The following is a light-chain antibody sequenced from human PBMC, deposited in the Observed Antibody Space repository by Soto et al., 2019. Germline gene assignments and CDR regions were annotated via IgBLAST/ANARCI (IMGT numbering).Light chain of an antibody. CDR2: DAS. V-gene: IGKV3-20*01. Sequence: ELVLTQSPGTLSLSPGERATLSCRASQTVSSNSLAWYLQKPGQAPRLLIYDASRRATGIPDRFSGSGSGTDFTLTIRSLEPEDFAVYYCQQYGSPPRTFGQGTKVDIK. CDR3: QQYGSPPRT. CDR1: QTVSSNS. J-gene: IGKJ1*01.